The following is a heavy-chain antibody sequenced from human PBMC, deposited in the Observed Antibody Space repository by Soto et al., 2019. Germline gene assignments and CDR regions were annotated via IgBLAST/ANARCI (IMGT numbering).Heavy chain of an antibody. D-gene: IGHD2-15*01. Sequence: ASVKVSCKASGYTFTSYDINWVRQATGQGLEWMGWMNPNSGNTGYAQKFQGRVTMTRNTSISTAYMELSSLRSEDTAVYYCARIMRPGVVVAAATMDGFDYWGQGTLVTVSS. CDR1: GYTFTSYD. CDR3: ARIMRPGVVVAAATMDGFDY. V-gene: IGHV1-8*01. CDR2: MNPNSGNT. J-gene: IGHJ4*02.